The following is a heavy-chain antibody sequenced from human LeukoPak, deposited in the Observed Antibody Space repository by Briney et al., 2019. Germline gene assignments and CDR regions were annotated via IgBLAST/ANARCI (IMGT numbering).Heavy chain of an antibody. CDR3: AKTSRANSGYDSPFDY. Sequence: GGSLRLSCAASGFTFSSYAMSWVRQAPGKGLEWVSAISGSGGATYYADSAKGRFTISRDNSKHTLYLQMNSLRAEDTAIYYCAKTSRANSGYDSPFDYWGQGTLVTVSS. V-gene: IGHV3-23*01. J-gene: IGHJ4*02. CDR1: GFTFSSYA. D-gene: IGHD5-12*01. CDR2: ISGSGGAT.